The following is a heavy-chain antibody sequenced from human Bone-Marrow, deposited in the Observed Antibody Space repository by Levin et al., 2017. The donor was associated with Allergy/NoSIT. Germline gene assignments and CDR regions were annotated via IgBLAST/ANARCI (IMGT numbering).Heavy chain of an antibody. V-gene: IGHV3-48*02. D-gene: IGHD6-6*01. CDR3: AGGVGRMGSSTGCWFDP. Sequence: GGSLRLSCAASGFTFSSYSMNWVRQAPGKGLEWVSYISSSSSTIYYADSVKGRFTISRDNAKNSLYLQMNSLRDEDTAVYYCAGGVGRMGSSTGCWFDPWGQGTLVTVSS. CDR2: ISSSSSTI. CDR1: GFTFSSYS. J-gene: IGHJ5*02.